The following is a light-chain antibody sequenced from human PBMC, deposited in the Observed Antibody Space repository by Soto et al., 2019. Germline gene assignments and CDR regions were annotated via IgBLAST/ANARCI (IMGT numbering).Light chain of an antibody. J-gene: IGKJ1*01. CDR2: DAS. CDR3: QQYNSL. Sequence: DIPMTQSPSTLSASVGDRVTITCRASQSIGSWLAWYQQKPGKAPKLLIYDASSLESGVPSRFSGSGSGTEFTLTISSLQPDDFATYYCQQYNSLFGQGTKVEIK. V-gene: IGKV1-5*01. CDR1: QSIGSW.